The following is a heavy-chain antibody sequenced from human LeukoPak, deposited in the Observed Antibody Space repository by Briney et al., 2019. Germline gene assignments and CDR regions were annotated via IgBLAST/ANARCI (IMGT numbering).Heavy chain of an antibody. CDR1: GFTFSSYA. Sequence: GGSLRLSCAASGFTFSSYAMHWVRQAPGKGLEWVAVISYDGSNKYYADSMKGRFTISRDNSKNTLYLQMNSLRAEDTAVYYCAKDLQRITMVRGVPDYWGQGTLVAVSS. D-gene: IGHD3-10*01. J-gene: IGHJ4*02. V-gene: IGHV3-30*04. CDR3: AKDLQRITMVRGVPDY. CDR2: ISYDGSNK.